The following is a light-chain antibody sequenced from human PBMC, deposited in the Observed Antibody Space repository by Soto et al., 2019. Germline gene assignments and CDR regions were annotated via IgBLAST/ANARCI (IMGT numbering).Light chain of an antibody. CDR1: RGISSY. V-gene: IGKV1-9*01. J-gene: IGKJ5*01. Sequence: IQLTQSPSFLSASVGYRVTITCLAIRGISSYLAWYQQKPGKAPKLLIYAASTLQTGVPSRFSGSGSGTEFTLTISSLQPEDFATYYCQQLNSYLITFGQGTRLEI. CDR2: AAS. CDR3: QQLNSYLIT.